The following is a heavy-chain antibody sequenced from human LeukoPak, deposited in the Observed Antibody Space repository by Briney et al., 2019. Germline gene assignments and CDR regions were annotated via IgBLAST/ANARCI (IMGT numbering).Heavy chain of an antibody. V-gene: IGHV3-33*01. Sequence: GGSLRLSCAASGFTFSSYGMHWVRQAPGKGLEWVAVIWYDGSNKYYADSVKGRFTISRDNSKNTLHLQMNSLRAEDTAVYYCARGSITIPFDYWGQGTLVTVSS. J-gene: IGHJ4*02. D-gene: IGHD3-3*01. CDR3: ARGSITIPFDY. CDR1: GFTFSSYG. CDR2: IWYDGSNK.